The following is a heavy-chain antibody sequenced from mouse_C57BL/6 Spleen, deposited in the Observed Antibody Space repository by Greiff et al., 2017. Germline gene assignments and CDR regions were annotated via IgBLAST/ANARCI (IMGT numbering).Heavy chain of an antibody. Sequence: VQLQQSGPELVKPGASVKISCKASGYAFSSSWMNWVKQRPGKGLAWIGRFYPGDGGTKYNGKFKGTATLTAHNTSSTAYMPLSSLTAEVSAVYFCARANWDGYWGQGTTLTVSS. CDR2: FYPGDGGT. CDR1: GYAFSSSW. J-gene: IGHJ2*01. CDR3: ARANWDGY. V-gene: IGHV1-82*01. D-gene: IGHD4-1*01.